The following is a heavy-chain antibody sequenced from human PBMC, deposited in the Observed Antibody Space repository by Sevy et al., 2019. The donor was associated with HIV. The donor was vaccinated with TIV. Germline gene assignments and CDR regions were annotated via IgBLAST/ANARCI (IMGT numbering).Heavy chain of an antibody. CDR1: GGSINRSSYY. V-gene: IGHV4-39*01. Sequence: ETLSLTCTVSGGSINRSSYYWGWIRQPPGKGLEWIASIHSGGNAYYNPSLKSRVTVSVDTSKNQVSLKRTSVTAADTAVYYCARQGGSCKSGPCYTFFDFWGQGTLVTVSS. CDR3: ARQGGSCKSGPCYTFFDF. J-gene: IGHJ4*02. D-gene: IGHD2-8*02. CDR2: IHSGGNA.